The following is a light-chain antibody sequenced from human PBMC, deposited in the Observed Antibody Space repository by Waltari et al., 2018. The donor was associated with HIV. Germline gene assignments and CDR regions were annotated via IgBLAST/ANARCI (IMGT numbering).Light chain of an antibody. J-gene: IGLJ1*01. Sequence: QSALTQPRSVSGSPGQTVTIYCTGTSSDVGGYEYVSWFQQHPDKAPKLIIYDVGQRPSGVPDRFSGSKSGNTAFLTISGLQAEDEADYYCCSYAGTYTYVFGSGTEVTAL. CDR1: SSDVGGYEY. CDR3: CSYAGTYTYV. V-gene: IGLV2-11*01. CDR2: DVG.